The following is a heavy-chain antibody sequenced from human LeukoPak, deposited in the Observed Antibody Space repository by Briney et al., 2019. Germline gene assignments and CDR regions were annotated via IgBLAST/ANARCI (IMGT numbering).Heavy chain of an antibody. CDR3: ARGLEDCSGGSCYVSPFDY. CDR1: GGSFSGYY. J-gene: IGHJ4*02. V-gene: IGHV4-34*01. CDR2: INHSGST. D-gene: IGHD2-15*01. Sequence: SETLSLTCAVYGGSFSGYYWSWIRQPPGKGLEWIGEINHSGSTNYNPSLKSRVTISVDTSKNQFSLKLSSVTAADTAVYYCARGLEDCSGGSCYVSPFDYWGQGTLVTVSS.